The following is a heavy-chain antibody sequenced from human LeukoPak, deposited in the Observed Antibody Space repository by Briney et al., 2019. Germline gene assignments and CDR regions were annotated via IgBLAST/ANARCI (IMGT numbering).Heavy chain of an antibody. Sequence: GGSLRLSCAASGFTISRNYMNWVRQAPGKGLEWVAVIYSGGTTYYADSVKGRFTISRDNSKNTLYLQMDSLRVEDTAVYYCARSWDSRLNFDYWGQGTLVTVSS. J-gene: IGHJ4*02. CDR3: ARSWDSRLNFDY. CDR2: IYSGGTT. D-gene: IGHD1-26*01. V-gene: IGHV3-66*02. CDR1: GFTISRNY.